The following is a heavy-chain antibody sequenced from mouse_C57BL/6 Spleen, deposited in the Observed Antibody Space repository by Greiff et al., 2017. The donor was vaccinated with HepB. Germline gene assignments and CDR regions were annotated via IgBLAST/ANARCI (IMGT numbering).Heavy chain of an antibody. J-gene: IGHJ2*01. CDR2: IRSKSSNYAT. CDR1: GFTFNTYA. V-gene: IGHV10-3*01. Sequence: EVKLVESGGGLVQPKGSLKLSCAASGFTFNTYAMHWVRQAPGKGLEWVALIRSKSSNYATYYADSVKDRFTISRDDSQSMLYLQMNNLKTEDTAMYYCVVYDYDGSDYWGQGTTLTVSS. D-gene: IGHD2-4*01. CDR3: VVYDYDGSDY.